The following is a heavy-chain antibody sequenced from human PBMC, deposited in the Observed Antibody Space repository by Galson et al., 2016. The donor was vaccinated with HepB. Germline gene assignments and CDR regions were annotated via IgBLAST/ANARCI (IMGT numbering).Heavy chain of an antibody. CDR3: VRDPCSVWAPFDY. J-gene: IGHJ4*02. CDR1: GYTFTNYP. CDR2: INTGNGDT. D-gene: IGHD6-19*01. Sequence: SVKVSCKASGYTFTNYPINWVRQAPGQRLEWMGWINTGNGDTKYSQSFQGRANFTRDTSASTAYMELNSLRSEDTTVYYCVRDPCSVWAPFDYWGQGTLVTVSS. V-gene: IGHV1-3*04.